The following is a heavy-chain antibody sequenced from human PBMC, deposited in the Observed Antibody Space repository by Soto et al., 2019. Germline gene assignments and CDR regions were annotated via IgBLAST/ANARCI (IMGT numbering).Heavy chain of an antibody. V-gene: IGHV1-2*04. CDR3: ARDPTTTTGYFHH. CDR2: INPNSGVT. Sequence: APVKGSCKASCYTLIAFYIHFVRQAPGQGLEWMGCINPNSGVTNYAQQFQGWVTMTRDTSINTAYMELSRLKSDDTAVYYCARDPTTTTGYFHHWGQGTLVTVSS. D-gene: IGHD1-1*01. J-gene: IGHJ1*01. CDR1: CYTLIAFY.